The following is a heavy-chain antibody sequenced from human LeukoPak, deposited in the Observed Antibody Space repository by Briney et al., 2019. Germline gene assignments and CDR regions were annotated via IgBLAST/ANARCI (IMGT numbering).Heavy chain of an antibody. J-gene: IGHJ4*02. Sequence: GGSLRLSCAASGFTFRRHVMHWVRQAPGKGLEWVAIIWHDGSNNYYADSVKGRFTISRDNSKNTLYLQMNSLRAEDTAVYYCVRAAPGDCSSTSCSLFDNWGQGILVTVSS. CDR3: VRAAPGDCSSTSCSLFDN. D-gene: IGHD2-2*01. V-gene: IGHV3-33*01. CDR1: GFTFRRHV. CDR2: IWHDGSNN.